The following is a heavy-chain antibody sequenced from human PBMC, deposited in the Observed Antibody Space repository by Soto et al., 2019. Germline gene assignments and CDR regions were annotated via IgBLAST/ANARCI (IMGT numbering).Heavy chain of an antibody. V-gene: IGHV4-34*01. CDR3: ARGCRMFTYYDFWSGPLHFDY. CDR2: INHSGST. Sequence: PSETLSLTCAVYGGSFGGYYGSWIRQHPGKGLEWVGEINHSGSTNYNPSLKSRVTISVDTSKNQFSLKLSSVTAADTAVYYCARGCRMFTYYDFWSGPLHFDYWGQGTLVTVS. J-gene: IGHJ4*02. D-gene: IGHD3-3*01. CDR1: GGSFGGYY.